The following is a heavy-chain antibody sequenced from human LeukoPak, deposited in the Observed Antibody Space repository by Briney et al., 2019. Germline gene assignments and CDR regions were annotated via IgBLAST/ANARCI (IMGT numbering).Heavy chain of an antibody. CDR3: ARGGQLWPRGDY. CDR1: GGSASSGSYY. Sequence: SETLSLTCTVSGGSASSGSYYWSWIRQPPGKGLEWIGYISYSGSTNYNPSLKSRVTISADTSKNQFSLKLSSVTAADTAVYYCARGGQLWPRGDYWGQGTLVTVSS. V-gene: IGHV4-61*01. CDR2: ISYSGST. D-gene: IGHD3-16*01. J-gene: IGHJ4*02.